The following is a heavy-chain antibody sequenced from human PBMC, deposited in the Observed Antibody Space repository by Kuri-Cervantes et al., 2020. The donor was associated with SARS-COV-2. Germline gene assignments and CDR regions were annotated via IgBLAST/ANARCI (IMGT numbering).Heavy chain of an antibody. CDR2: ISGSGGST. Sequence: ETLSLTCAASGFTFSSYAMSWVRQAPGKGLEWVSAISGSGGSTYYADSVKGRFTISRDNSKNTLYLQMNSLRAEDTAVYYCARNSGSFPGYFDYWGQGTLVTVSS. V-gene: IGHV3-23*01. J-gene: IGHJ4*02. CDR3: ARNSGSFPGYFDY. D-gene: IGHD1-26*01. CDR1: GFTFSSYA.